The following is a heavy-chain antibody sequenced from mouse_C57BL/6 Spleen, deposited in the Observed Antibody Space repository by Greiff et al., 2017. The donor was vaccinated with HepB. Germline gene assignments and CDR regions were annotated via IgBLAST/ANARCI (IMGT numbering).Heavy chain of an antibody. Sequence: DVKLQESGPGLVKPSQSLSLTCTVTGYSITSGYGWNWIRQFPGNKLEWMGYISYSGSTNYNPSLKSRISITRDTSKNQCFLQLNSVTTEDTAPYYGARKARIKYWGQGTTLTVAS. CDR1: GYSITSGYG. CDR2: ISYSGST. CDR3: ARKARIKY. V-gene: IGHV3-2*02. J-gene: IGHJ2*01.